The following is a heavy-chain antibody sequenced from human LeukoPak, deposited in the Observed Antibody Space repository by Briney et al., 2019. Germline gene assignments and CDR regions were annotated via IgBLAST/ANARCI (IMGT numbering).Heavy chain of an antibody. J-gene: IGHJ4*02. CDR1: GFTFDDYA. CDR3: AKDIGSSSWYSFDY. CDR2: ISWNSGSI. D-gene: IGHD6-13*01. V-gene: IGHV3-9*01. Sequence: GGSLRLSCAASGFTFDDYAMHWVRQAPGKGLEWVSGISWNSGSIGYADSVKGRFTISRDNAKNSLYLQMNSLRAEDTALYYCAKDIGSSSWYSFDYWGQGTLVTVSS.